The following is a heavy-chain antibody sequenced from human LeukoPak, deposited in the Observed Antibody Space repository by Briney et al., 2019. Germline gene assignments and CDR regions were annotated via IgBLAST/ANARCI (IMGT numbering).Heavy chain of an antibody. CDR2: IYDGGNT. V-gene: IGHV4-59*13. Sequence: PSETLSLTCTVSLGSFTSYYWRWLRQPPGKRLVWIAYIYDGGNTNYHSSLKSRVTISVDTSKNQFSLKLSSVTAADTAMYYCASHSLTAAGIVRHWGQGTLVTVSS. D-gene: IGHD6-13*01. CDR1: LGSFTSYY. CDR3: ASHSLTAAGIVRH. J-gene: IGHJ1*01.